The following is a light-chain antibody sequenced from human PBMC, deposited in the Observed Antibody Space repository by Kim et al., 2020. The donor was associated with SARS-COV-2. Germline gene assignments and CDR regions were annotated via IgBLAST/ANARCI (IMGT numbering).Light chain of an antibody. J-gene: IGKJ2*01. Sequence: VSPGERATLSCRASQSVRSSLAWYQQRPGQAPRLLIYDASIRATGVPARFTGSGSGTEFTLTISSLQSEDFAVYFCQQYGSAPMYTFGQGTKLEIK. CDR3: QQYGSAPMYT. CDR1: QSVRSS. V-gene: IGKV3D-15*02. CDR2: DAS.